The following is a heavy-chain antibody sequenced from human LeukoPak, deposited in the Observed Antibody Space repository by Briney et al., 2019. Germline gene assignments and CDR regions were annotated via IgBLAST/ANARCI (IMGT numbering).Heavy chain of an antibody. V-gene: IGHV1-8*01. CDR3: SRGPRFDP. CDR2: VNPNSGDT. CDR1: GYSFNIYE. J-gene: IGHJ5*02. Sequence: APVKVSCKTSGYSFNIYEINWVRQATGQGLEWMGWVNPNSGDTDYAQKFQGRLTMTRNTSISTAYMALSGLRLEDTAVYYCSRGPRFDPWGQGTQVTVSS.